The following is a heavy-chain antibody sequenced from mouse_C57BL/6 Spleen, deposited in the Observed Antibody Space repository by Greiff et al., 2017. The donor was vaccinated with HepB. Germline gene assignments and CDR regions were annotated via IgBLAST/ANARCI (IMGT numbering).Heavy chain of an antibody. V-gene: IGHV1-66*01. CDR3: AREDQDAMDY. J-gene: IGHJ4*01. Sequence: QVQLQQSGPELVKPGASVKISCKASGYSFTSYYIHWVKQRPGQGLEWIGWIYPGSGNTKYNEKFKGKATLTADTSSSTAYMQLSSLTSEDSAVYYCAREDQDAMDYWGQGTSVTVSS. CDR2: IYPGSGNT. CDR1: GYSFTSYY.